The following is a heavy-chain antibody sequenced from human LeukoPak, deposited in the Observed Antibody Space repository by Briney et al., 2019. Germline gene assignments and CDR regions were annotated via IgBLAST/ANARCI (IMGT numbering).Heavy chain of an antibody. J-gene: IGHJ5*02. CDR2: IYCSGST. D-gene: IGHD3-9*01. CDR3: ARHRYYDILTGYYEGFDP. V-gene: IGHV4-59*08. CDR1: GGSTSSYY. Sequence: SETLSLTCTISGGSTSSYYWSWIRQPPGKGLEWIGYIYCSGSTNYNPSLKSRVTISVDTSKNQFSLKLSSVTAADTAVYYCARHRYYDILTGYYEGFDPWGQGTLVTVSS.